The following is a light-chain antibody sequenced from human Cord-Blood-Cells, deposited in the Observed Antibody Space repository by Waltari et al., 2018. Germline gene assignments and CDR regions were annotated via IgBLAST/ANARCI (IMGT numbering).Light chain of an antibody. CDR1: QSLLHSNGYNY. Sequence: DIVMTQSPLSLPVTPGEPASISCRSSQSLLHSNGYNYLDWYLQKPGQSPQLLIYLGSNRASGVPDRFSGRGSGTDFKLKISRVEAEDVGVDYCMQALQTPRTFGQGTKLEIK. V-gene: IGKV2-28*01. J-gene: IGKJ2*01. CDR2: LGS. CDR3: MQALQTPRT.